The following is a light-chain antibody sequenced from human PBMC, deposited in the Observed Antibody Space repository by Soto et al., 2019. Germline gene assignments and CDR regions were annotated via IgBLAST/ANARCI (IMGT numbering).Light chain of an antibody. CDR1: QSVSSNY. CDR2: GAS. J-gene: IGKJ2*01. CDR3: QHYGRSAYT. V-gene: IGKV3-20*01. Sequence: EIVLTQSPGTLSLSPGERATLSCRASQSVSSNYLAWYQQKPGQAPRLLIYGASSRATGIPDRFSGSGSGKDFTLTISRLETEDFAVYYCQHYGRSAYTFGQGTTLEIK.